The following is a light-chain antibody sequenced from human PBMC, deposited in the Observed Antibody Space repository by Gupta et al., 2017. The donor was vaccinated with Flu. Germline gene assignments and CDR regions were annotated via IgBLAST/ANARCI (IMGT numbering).Light chain of an antibody. V-gene: IGLV2-11*01. Sequence: QSALTQPRPVSGSLGQSVTISCTGVRGGVGGYDFVSWYPQHSGQAPKLLIYDVTKRPSGVPDRFSASKSGNTASLIISGLLPEDEALYFCCSSAGNYKWMFGGGTQLTVL. CDR3: CSSAGNYKWM. CDR2: DVT. CDR1: RGGVGGYDF. J-gene: IGLJ3*02.